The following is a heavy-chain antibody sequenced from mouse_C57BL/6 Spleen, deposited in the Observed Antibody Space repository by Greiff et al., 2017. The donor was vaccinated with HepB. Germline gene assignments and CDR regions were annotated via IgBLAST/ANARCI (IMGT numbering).Heavy chain of an antibody. CDR3: ARYDGYPFAY. J-gene: IGHJ3*01. Sequence: VKLMESGPGLVQPSQSLSITCTVSGFSLTSYGVHWVRQSPGKGLEWLGVIWSGGSTDYNAAFISRLSISKDNSKSQVFFKMNSLQADDTAIYYCARYDGYPFAYWGQGTLVTVSA. D-gene: IGHD2-3*01. CDR1: GFSLTSYG. CDR2: IWSGGST. V-gene: IGHV2-2*01.